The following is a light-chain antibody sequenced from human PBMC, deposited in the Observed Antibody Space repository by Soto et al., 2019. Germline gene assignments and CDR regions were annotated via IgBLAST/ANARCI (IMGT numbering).Light chain of an antibody. V-gene: IGKV3-15*01. CDR1: QRVSRN. CDR2: DAS. Sequence: EIVLTQSPGTLSLSPGERATLSCRASQRVSRNLAWYQQKPGQAPRLLIYDASTRATGIPDRFSGGGSGTEFTLTISSLQPDDFATYYCQQYKTYWTFGPGTKVDIK. J-gene: IGKJ1*01. CDR3: QQYKTYWT.